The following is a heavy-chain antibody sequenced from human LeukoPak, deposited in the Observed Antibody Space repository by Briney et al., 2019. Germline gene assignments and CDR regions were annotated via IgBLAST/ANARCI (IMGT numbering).Heavy chain of an antibody. CDR3: AKDPPRTMIVVVTTGY. CDR2: VSGSGGST. D-gene: IGHD3-22*01. Sequence: GGSLRLSCAASGFTFSSYAMSWVRQAPGKGLEGVSAVSGSGGSTYYADSVKGRFTISRDNSKNTLYLQMNSLRAEDTAVYYCAKDPPRTMIVVVTTGYWGQGTLVTVSS. J-gene: IGHJ4*02. V-gene: IGHV3-23*01. CDR1: GFTFSSYA.